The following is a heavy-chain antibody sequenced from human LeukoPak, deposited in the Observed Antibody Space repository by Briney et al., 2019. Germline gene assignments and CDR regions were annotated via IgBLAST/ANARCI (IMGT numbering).Heavy chain of an antibody. CDR1: GFIYSDYY. CDR3: ATTRYSSASYSVY. J-gene: IGHJ4*02. Sequence: GGSLSLLCAASGFIYSDYYKSWPPEARGRGLEWVSYSSSGGSAIYYADSVKGRFTISRDNAKNSVYLQMNSLRAEDTAVYYCATTRYSSASYSVYWGQGTLVTVSS. V-gene: IGHV3-11*04. D-gene: IGHD6-19*01. CDR2: SSSGGSAI.